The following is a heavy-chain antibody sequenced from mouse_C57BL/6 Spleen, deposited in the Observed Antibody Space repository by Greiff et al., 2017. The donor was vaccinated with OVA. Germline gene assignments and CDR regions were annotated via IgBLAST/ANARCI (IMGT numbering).Heavy chain of an antibody. CDR1: GYTFTSYW. J-gene: IGHJ4*01. D-gene: IGHD1-1*01. CDR2: INPSNGGT. V-gene: IGHV1-53*01. CDR3: ARSTYYGRVYYAMDY. Sequence: QVQLQQPGTELVKPGASVKLSCKASGYTFTSYWMHWVKQRPGQGLEWIGNINPSNGGTNYNEKFKSKATLTVDKYSSTAYMQLSSLTSEDSAVYYCARSTYYGRVYYAMDYWGQGTSVTVSS.